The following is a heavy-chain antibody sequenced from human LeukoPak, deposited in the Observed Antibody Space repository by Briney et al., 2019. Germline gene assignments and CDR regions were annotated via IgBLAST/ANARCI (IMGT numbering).Heavy chain of an antibody. CDR2: ISGSGGST. V-gene: IGHV3-23*01. D-gene: IGHD5-18*01. Sequence: GGSLRLSCAASGFTFSSYAMSWVRQAPGKGLEWVSAISGSGGSTYYADSVKGRFTISRDNSKNTLYLQMNSLRAEDTAVYYCAKGVTAMVTRCYFDYWGQGTLVTVSS. CDR3: AKGVTAMVTRCYFDY. J-gene: IGHJ4*03. CDR1: GFTFSSYA.